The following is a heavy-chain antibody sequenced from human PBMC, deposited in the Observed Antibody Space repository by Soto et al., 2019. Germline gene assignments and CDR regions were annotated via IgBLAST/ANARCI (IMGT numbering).Heavy chain of an antibody. J-gene: IGHJ5*02. Sequence: QVQLVQSGAEVKKPGASVKISCRASGYTFTSYYIHWVRQAPGQGLEWMGIISASGGTTSYGQEFQGRVTMTRDTSTSTVYMELSSLRSEDTALYYCARVQSIMITFGGVGNWFDPWGQGTLVTVSS. CDR2: ISASGGTT. D-gene: IGHD3-16*01. CDR1: GYTFTSYY. CDR3: ARVQSIMITFGGVGNWFDP. V-gene: IGHV1-46*01.